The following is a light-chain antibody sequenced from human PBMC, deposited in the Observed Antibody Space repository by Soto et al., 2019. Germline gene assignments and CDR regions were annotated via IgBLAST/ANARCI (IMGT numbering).Light chain of an antibody. J-gene: IGLJ3*02. CDR3: SSYTSSITWV. Sequence: QSVLTQPASVSGSPGQSITISCTGTSSDVGGYNYVSWYQQHPGKAPKLMIYEDSNRPSGVSNRFSGSKSGNTASLTISGLQAEDEADYYCSSYTSSITWVFGGGTKLTVL. CDR1: SSDVGGYNY. CDR2: EDS. V-gene: IGLV2-14*01.